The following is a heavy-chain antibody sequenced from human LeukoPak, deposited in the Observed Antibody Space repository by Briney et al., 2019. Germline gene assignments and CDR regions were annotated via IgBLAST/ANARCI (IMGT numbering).Heavy chain of an antibody. CDR2: INSDESST. V-gene: IGHV3-74*01. CDR1: GFTFSSYW. CDR3: ARAQPVVGATYFDY. D-gene: IGHD1-26*01. Sequence: GRSLRLSCAASGFTFSSYWMHWVRQAPGKGLVWVSRINSDESSTSYADSVKGRFTISRDNAKNTLYLQMNSLRAEDTAVYYCARAQPVVGATYFDYWGQGTLVTVSS. J-gene: IGHJ4*02.